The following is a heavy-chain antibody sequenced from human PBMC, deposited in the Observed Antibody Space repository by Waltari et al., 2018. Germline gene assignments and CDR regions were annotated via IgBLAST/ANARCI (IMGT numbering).Heavy chain of an antibody. CDR2: IYSGGST. CDR1: GFTFSSYA. J-gene: IGHJ6*04. V-gene: IGHV3-23*03. CDR3: AKTALDV. Sequence: EVQLVESGGGLVQPGGSLRLSCAASGFTFSSYAMSWVRQAPGKGLEWVSFIYSGGSTYYADSVKGRFTISRDNSKNTLYLQMNSLRAEDTAVYYCAKTALDVWGKGTTVTVSS.